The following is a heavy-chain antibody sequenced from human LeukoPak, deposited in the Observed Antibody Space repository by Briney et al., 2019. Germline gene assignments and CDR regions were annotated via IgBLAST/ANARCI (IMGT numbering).Heavy chain of an antibody. J-gene: IGHJ6*03. D-gene: IGHD4-23*01. CDR3: ATAVRGYYYYMDV. CDR2: FDPEDGET. V-gene: IGHV1-24*01. Sequence: ASVKVSCKVSGYTLTELSMHWVRQAPGKGLEWMGGFDPEDGETIYAQKFQGRVTMTEDTSTDTAYMELSSLRSEDTAVYYCATAVRGYYYYMDVWAKGPRSPSP. CDR1: GYTLTELS.